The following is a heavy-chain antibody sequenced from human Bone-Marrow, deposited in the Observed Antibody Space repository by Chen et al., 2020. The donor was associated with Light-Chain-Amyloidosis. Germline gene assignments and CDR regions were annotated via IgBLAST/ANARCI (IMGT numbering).Heavy chain of an antibody. J-gene: IGHJ4*02. Sequence: QVQLQESGPGLVKPSGTLSLTCVVSGGSINSHNWWTWVRQPPGKGLEWIGEIYHSGSTTYNPSLKSRVTISVDKSKNQFSLMLTSVTAADTAVYYCARDLGVEYGAFENSPPDFDYWGQGTLVTVSS. CDR1: GGSINSHNW. CDR2: IYHSGST. D-gene: IGHD2-8*01. V-gene: IGHV4-4*02. CDR3: ARDLGVEYGAFENSPPDFDY.